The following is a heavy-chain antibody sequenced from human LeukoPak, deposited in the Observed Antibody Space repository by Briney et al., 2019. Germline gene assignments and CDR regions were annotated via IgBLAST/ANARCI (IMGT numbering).Heavy chain of an antibody. CDR2: IYHTGST. Sequence: SETLSLTCTVSGGSISTYYWSWIRQPPGKGLEWIGYIYHTGSTNYNPSLKSRVSISVDTSKNQFSLKLNSVTAADTAVYYCARRFPGYYYWGQGTLVTVSS. J-gene: IGHJ4*02. D-gene: IGHD1-1*01. CDR3: ARRFPGYYY. V-gene: IGHV4-59*01. CDR1: GGSISTYY.